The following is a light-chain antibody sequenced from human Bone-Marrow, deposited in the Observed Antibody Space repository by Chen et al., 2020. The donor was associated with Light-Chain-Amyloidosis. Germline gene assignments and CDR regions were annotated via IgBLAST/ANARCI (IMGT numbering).Light chain of an antibody. V-gene: IGLV6-57*01. J-gene: IGLJ3*02. Sequence: NLMLTQPHSASASPGKTVILSCTRSSGSIATNYVQWYQQRQGRSPTTVIYEDDQIPSGFPDRFSGSSDRSSNSASLTSSGLKTEDEADYYCQSYQGSSQGVFGGGTKLTVL. CDR1: SGSIATNY. CDR2: EDD. CDR3: QSYQGSSQGV.